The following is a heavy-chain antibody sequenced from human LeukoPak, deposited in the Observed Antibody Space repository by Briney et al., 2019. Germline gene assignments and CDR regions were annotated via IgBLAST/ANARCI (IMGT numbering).Heavy chain of an antibody. CDR2: INPNSGGT. CDR3: ASHDSSGYIFDY. CDR1: GYTFTGYY. V-gene: IGHV1-2*02. J-gene: IGHJ4*02. D-gene: IGHD3-22*01. Sequence: ASVKVSCKASGYTFTGYYMHWVRQAPGQGLEWMGWINPNSGGTNYAQKFQGRVTMTRDTSISTAYMELSGLRSDDTAVYYCASHDSSGYIFDYWGQGTLVTVSS.